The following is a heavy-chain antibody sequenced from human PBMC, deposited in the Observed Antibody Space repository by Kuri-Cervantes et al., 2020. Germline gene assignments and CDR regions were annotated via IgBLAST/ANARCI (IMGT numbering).Heavy chain of an antibody. CDR3: AKANWNYEGRVAFDI. CDR1: GFTFDDYA. CDR2: ISWNSGSI. J-gene: IGHJ3*02. D-gene: IGHD1-7*01. V-gene: IGHV3-9*01. Sequence: SLKISYAASGFTFDDYAMHWVRQAPGKGLEWVSGISWNSGSIGYADSVKGRFTISRDNAKNSLYLQMNSLRAEDTALYYCAKANWNYEGRVAFDIWGQGTMVTVSS.